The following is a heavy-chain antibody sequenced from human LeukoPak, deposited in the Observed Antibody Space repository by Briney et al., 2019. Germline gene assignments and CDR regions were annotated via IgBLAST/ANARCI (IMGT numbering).Heavy chain of an antibody. V-gene: IGHV3-15*01. D-gene: IGHD2-2*02. CDR3: TSNFYCSTSSCYTLDN. Sequence: GGSLRLSCAASGSTFSNGWMSWVRQAPGKGLEWVGRIKSKSERGTTDYAAPVKGRFTISRDGSTNTVYLHMNSLKTEDTAVYFCTSNFYCSTSSCYTLDNWGQGTLVAVSP. CDR2: IKSKSERGTT. CDR1: GSTFSNGW. J-gene: IGHJ4*02.